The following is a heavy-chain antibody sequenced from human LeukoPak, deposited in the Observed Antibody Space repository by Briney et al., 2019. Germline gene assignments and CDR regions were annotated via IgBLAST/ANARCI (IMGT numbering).Heavy chain of an antibody. CDR3: ARGRVVVTAQFRAGIDF. J-gene: IGHJ4*02. CDR2: ITRGSIYT. Sequence: PGGSLRLSCAASGFTFSNYNMNWVRQTPGKGLEWVSSITRGSIYTFYADSVKGRFTISRDSSKNTLYLQMNSLRAEDTAVYYCARGRVVVTAQFRAGIDFWGQGTLVTVSS. CDR1: GFTFSNYN. D-gene: IGHD2-21*02. V-gene: IGHV3-21*01.